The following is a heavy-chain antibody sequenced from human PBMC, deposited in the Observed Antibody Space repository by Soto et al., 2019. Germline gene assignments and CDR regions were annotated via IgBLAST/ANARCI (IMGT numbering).Heavy chain of an antibody. J-gene: IGHJ4*02. D-gene: IGHD6-13*01. CDR1: GFTFSSYS. CDR3: GRVASSSSWTPDY. CDR2: LTSTSSYT. Sequence: EVQLVESGGGLVKPGGSLRLSCAASGFTFSSYSMNWVRQVPGKGLEWVSSLTSTSSYTYYADSVKGRFTISRDNAKNSLFLQMHSLRAEDTAVYYCGRVASSSSWTPDYLGQGTLVTVSS. V-gene: IGHV3-21*02.